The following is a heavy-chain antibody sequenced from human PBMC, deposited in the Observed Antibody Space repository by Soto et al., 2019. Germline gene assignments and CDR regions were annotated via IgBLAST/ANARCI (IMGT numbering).Heavy chain of an antibody. CDR1: GFTFSSYG. V-gene: IGHV3-30*18. CDR3: AKDPLGIAVAGYFDY. J-gene: IGHJ4*02. CDR2: ISYDGSNK. Sequence: QVQLVESGGGVVQPGRSLRLSCAASGFTFSSYGMHWVRQAPGKGLEWVAVISYDGSNKYYADSVKGRFTISRDNSKNTRYLQMNSLRAEDTAVYYCAKDPLGIAVAGYFDYWGQGTLVTVSS. D-gene: IGHD6-19*01.